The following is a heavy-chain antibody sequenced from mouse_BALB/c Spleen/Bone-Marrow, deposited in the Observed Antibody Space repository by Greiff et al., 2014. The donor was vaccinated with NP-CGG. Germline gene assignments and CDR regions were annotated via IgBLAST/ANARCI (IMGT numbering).Heavy chain of an antibody. CDR3: ARDRYYDYYFDY. V-gene: IGHV2-9*02. CDR1: GFPLTNYG. D-gene: IGHD2-4*01. J-gene: IGHJ2*01. CDR2: IWAGGST. Sequence: QVQLKESGPGLVAPSQSLSITCTVSGFPLTNYGVHWVRQPPGKGLEWQGVIWAGGSTNYNSALMSRLSITKDNSKSQVFLKMNSLQTDDTAMYYCARDRYYDYYFDYWGQGATLTVSS.